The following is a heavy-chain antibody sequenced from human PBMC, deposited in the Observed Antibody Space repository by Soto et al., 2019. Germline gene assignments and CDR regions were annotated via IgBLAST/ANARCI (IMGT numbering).Heavy chain of an antibody. CDR1: GTSISSYY. D-gene: IGHD2-8*01. J-gene: IGHJ5*01. CDR3: ARYNSYAIDS. CDR2: IHYSGTT. Sequence: PSETLSRTCTVSGTSISSYYWSWIRQPPGKGLEWIANIHYSGTTNYSPSLASRVTLSVDTSKKQFSLKMTSVTAADRATYFCARYNSYAIDSWGRGTLVTVSP. V-gene: IGHV4-59*01.